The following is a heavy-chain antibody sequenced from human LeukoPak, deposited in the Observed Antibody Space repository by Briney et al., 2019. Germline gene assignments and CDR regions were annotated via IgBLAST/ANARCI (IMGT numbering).Heavy chain of an antibody. CDR1: GFTSGIYA. CDR3: GKEVERHFDLKY. CDR2: FSGGGDS. J-gene: IGHJ4*02. Sequence: GGSLRLSCAASGFTSGIYAVSWVRQAPGKGLGWVSAFSGGGDSYYADSVKGRFTISRDNSKKILYLQMNSLRAEDTAVYYCGKEVERHFDLKYWGQGTLVTVSS. V-gene: IGHV3-23*01.